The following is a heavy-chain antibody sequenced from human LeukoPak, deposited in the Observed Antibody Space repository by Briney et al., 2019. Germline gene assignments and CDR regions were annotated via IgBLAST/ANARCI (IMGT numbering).Heavy chain of an antibody. V-gene: IGHV1-2*07. CDR1: GYTFTAYY. D-gene: IGHD1-26*01. J-gene: IGHJ4*02. Sequence: GASVKVSCKASGYTFTAYYMHWVRQAPGQGLEWMGWINPHSGGTSYAHKFQGRVTMTRDTSISTAYMELSRLRSDDTAAYYCASPSFESGSYYYFDYWGQGTLVTVSS. CDR3: ASPSFESGSYYYFDY. CDR2: INPHSGGT.